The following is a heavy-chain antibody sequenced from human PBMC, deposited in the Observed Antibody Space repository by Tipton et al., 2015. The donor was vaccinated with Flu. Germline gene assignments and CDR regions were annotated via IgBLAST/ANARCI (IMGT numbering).Heavy chain of an antibody. Sequence: SLRLSCAASGFTVSSNYMSWVRQAPGKGLEWVSVIYSGGSTYYADSVKGRFTISRGNSKNTLYLQINSLRAEDTAVYYCVRASLTSGWPVYFDYWGQGTLVTVSS. V-gene: IGHV3-53*01. CDR3: VRASLTSGWPVYFDY. J-gene: IGHJ4*02. D-gene: IGHD6-19*01. CDR2: IYSGGST. CDR1: GFTVSSNY.